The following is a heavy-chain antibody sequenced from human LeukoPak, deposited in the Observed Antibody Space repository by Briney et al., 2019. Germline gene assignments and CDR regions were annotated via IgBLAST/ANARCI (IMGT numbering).Heavy chain of an antibody. CDR3: AEDGRGDCSGGSCYGWFDP. Sequence: SGGSLRLSCAASGFTFSSYGMHWVRQAPGKGLEWVAVISYDGSSKKYADSVKGRFTISRDNSKNTLYLQMNSLRAEDTAVYYCAEDGRGDCSGGSCYGWFDPWGQGTLVTVSS. CDR2: ISYDGSSK. J-gene: IGHJ5*02. CDR1: GFTFSSYG. V-gene: IGHV3-30*18. D-gene: IGHD2-15*01.